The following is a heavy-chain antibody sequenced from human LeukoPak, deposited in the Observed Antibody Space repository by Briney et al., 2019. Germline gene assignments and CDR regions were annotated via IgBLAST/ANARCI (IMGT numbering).Heavy chain of an antibody. CDR2: ISSSSTYI. Sequence: GGSLRLSCAASGITFSGYSMNRVRQAPGKGLEWVSSISSSSTYIYYADSVKGRFTISRDNAKNSLYLQMNSLRAEDTAVYYCARLEYYYDSSEDPYFDYWGQGILVTVSS. CDR1: GITFSGYS. J-gene: IGHJ4*02. V-gene: IGHV3-21*01. CDR3: ARLEYYYDSSEDPYFDY. D-gene: IGHD3-22*01.